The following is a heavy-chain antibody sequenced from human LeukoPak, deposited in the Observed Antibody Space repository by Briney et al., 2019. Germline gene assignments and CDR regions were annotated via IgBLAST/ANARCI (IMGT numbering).Heavy chain of an antibody. D-gene: IGHD6-6*01. CDR1: GGSISSYY. J-gene: IGHJ4*02. CDR2: IHYSGST. V-gene: IGHV4-59*12. CDR3: ARGLRQLVRSWHY. Sequence: SETLSLTCTVSGGSISSYYWSWIRQPPGKGLEWIGYIHYSGSTHYNPSLRSRVTISVDTSKNQFSLKLSSVTAADTAVYYCARGLRQLVRSWHYWGQGTLVTVSS.